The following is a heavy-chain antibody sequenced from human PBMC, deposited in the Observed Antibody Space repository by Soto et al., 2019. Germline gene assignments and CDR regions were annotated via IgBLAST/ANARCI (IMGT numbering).Heavy chain of an antibody. V-gene: IGHV3-30-3*01. D-gene: IGHD2-2*02. CDR1: GFTFSSYA. CDR2: ISYDGSNK. CDR3: ARDERVVVVPAAIGDYYYYGMDV. Sequence: QVQLVESGGGVVQPGRSLRLSCAASGFTFSSYAMHWVRQAPGKGLEWVAVISYDGSNKYYADSVKGRFTISRDNSKNTLYLRMNSLRAEDTAVYYCARDERVVVVPAAIGDYYYYGMDVWGQGTTVTVSS. J-gene: IGHJ6*02.